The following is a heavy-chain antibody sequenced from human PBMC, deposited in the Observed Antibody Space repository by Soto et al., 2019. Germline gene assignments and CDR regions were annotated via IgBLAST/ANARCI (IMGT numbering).Heavy chain of an antibody. Sequence: QVQLVESGGGVVQPGRSLRLSCAASGFTFSSYGMHWVRQAPGKGLEWVAVISYDGSNKYYADSVKGRFTISRDNSKNTLYLQMNSLRAEDTAVYYCAKDQWLQFLYYFDYWGQGTLVTVSS. CDR3: AKDQWLQFLYYFDY. CDR2: ISYDGSNK. V-gene: IGHV3-30*18. CDR1: GFTFSSYG. D-gene: IGHD5-12*01. J-gene: IGHJ4*02.